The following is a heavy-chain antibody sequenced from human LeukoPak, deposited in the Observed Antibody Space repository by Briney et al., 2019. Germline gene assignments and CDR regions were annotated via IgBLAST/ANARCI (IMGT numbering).Heavy chain of an antibody. V-gene: IGHV3-23*01. CDR1: GFTFSSYA. CDR2: IRGSGGST. CDR3: AKELKPNYYGAGSYPLDY. Sequence: GGSLRLSCAASGFTFSSYAMSWVRHAPGEGLVWVSGIRGSGGSTYNAGSVKGRFTIYRDTSKTTLYLQMTSLRAEDTVVYYCAKELKPNYYGAGSYPLDYWGQGTLVTVSS. J-gene: IGHJ4*02. D-gene: IGHD3-10*01.